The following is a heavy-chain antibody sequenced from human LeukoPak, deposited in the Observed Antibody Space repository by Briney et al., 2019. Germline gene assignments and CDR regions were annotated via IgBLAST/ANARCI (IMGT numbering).Heavy chain of an antibody. CDR2: IYYSGST. V-gene: IGHV4-30-4*07. D-gene: IGHD3-22*01. Sequence: SETLSLTCAVSGGSISSGGYSWSWIRQPPGTGLEWVGYIYYSGSTYYNPSLKSRVTISVDTSKNQFSLKLSSVTAADTAVYYCARSSPFYYDSSGYYPWGQGTLVTVSS. CDR1: GGSISSGGYS. CDR3: ARSSPFYYDSSGYYP. J-gene: IGHJ5*02.